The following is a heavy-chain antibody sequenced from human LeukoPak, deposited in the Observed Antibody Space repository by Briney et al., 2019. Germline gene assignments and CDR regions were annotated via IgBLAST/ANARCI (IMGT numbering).Heavy chain of an antibody. J-gene: IGHJ4*02. Sequence: ASVKVSCKASGYTFTSYYMHCVRQAPGQGLEWMGIINASGGRTSYAQKFQGRVIMTRDTSTSTVYMELSSLRSEDTAVYYCARDLTPVVGATTFDYWGQGTLVTVSS. CDR2: INASGGRT. CDR3: ARDLTPVVGATTFDY. V-gene: IGHV1-46*01. D-gene: IGHD1-26*01. CDR1: GYTFTSYY.